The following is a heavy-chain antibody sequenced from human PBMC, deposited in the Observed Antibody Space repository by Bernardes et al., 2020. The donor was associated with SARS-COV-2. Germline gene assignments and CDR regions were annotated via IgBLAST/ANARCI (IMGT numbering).Heavy chain of an antibody. Sequence: SVKVSCKASGGTFSSYAISWVRQAPGQGLEWMGRIIPILGIANYAQKFQGRVTITADKSTSTAYMELSSLRSEDTAVYYCAREGVSVVQYYDMWWFDPWGQGTLVTVSS. J-gene: IGHJ5*02. CDR3: AREGVSVVQYYDMWWFDP. D-gene: IGHD3-9*01. CDR1: GGTFSSYA. V-gene: IGHV1-69*04. CDR2: IIPILGIA.